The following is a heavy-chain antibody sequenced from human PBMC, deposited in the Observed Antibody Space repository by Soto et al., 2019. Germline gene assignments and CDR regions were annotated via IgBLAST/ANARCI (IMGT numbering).Heavy chain of an antibody. J-gene: IGHJ4*02. D-gene: IGHD2-21*02. V-gene: IGHV1-46*01. CDR2: VNPSGGHT. CDR3: ARGGHVVVVTAALDY. Sequence: QVQLVQSGAEVKKPGASVKVSCKASGDTFTDYYIHWVRQAPGQGLEWMGTVNPSGGHTTYAQHFLGRMTMTRDTSTRTLYMEPTSLTSEDTAVYYCARGGHVVVVTAALDYWGQGTLVTVSS. CDR1: GDTFTDYY.